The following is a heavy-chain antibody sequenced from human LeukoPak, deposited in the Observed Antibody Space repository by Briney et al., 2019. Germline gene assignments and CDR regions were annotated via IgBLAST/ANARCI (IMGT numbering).Heavy chain of an antibody. CDR1: GFTFSSYA. D-gene: IGHD5-24*01. V-gene: IGHV3-23*01. CDR3: AKDRRWPEGIEY. CDR2: ISGSGGST. Sequence: PGGSLRLSCAASGFTFSSYAMQWVRQAPGKGLEWVSGISGSGGSTYYADSVKGRFTISRDSSRNTLYLQMNSLRAEDTAVYYCAKDRRWPEGIEYWGQGTLVTVSS. J-gene: IGHJ4*02.